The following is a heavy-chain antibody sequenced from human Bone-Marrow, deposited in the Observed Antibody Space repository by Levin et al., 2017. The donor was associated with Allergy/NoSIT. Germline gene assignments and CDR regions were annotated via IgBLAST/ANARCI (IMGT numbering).Heavy chain of an antibody. CDR2: INHSGST. CDR3: ARAIAAAGPDFDY. D-gene: IGHD6-13*01. J-gene: IGHJ4*02. CDR1: GGSFSGYY. Sequence: TPSETLSLTCAVYGGSFSGYYWSWIRQPPGKGLEWIGEINHSGSTNYNPSLKSRVTISVDTSKNQFSLKLSSVTAADTAVYYCARAIAAAGPDFDYWGQGTLVTVSS. V-gene: IGHV4-34*01.